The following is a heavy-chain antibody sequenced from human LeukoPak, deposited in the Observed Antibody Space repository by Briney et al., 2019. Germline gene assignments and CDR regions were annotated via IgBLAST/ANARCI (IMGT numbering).Heavy chain of an antibody. D-gene: IGHD3-10*02. J-gene: IGHJ4*02. CDR1: GFTFYTYA. CDR2: ISSTSISI. CDR3: AKNYAPGNAFYDY. Sequence: GGSLRLSCAASGFTFYTYAMTWVRQAPGKGLEWVSAISSTSISIYYADSVRGRFTVSRDNSKNTLYLQMNSLRVEDTAIYYCAKNYAPGNAFYDYWGRGAPVTVSS. V-gene: IGHV3-23*05.